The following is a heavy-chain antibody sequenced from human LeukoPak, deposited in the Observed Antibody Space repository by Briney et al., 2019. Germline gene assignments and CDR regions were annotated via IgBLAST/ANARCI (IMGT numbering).Heavy chain of an antibody. J-gene: IGHJ4*02. V-gene: IGHV3-21*03. CDR2: ISSSSSYI. D-gene: IGHD3-10*01. CDR3: ARGGDYYGSGSYYFDY. CDR1: GFTFSSYS. Sequence: GGSLRLSCAASGFTFSSYSMNWVRQAPGKGLEWVSSISSSSSYIYYADSVKGRFTISRDNSKNTLYLQMNSLRAEDTAVYYCARGGDYYGSGSYYFDYWGQGTLVTVSS.